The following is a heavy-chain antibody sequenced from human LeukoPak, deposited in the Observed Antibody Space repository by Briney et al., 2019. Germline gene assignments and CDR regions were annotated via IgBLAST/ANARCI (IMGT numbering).Heavy chain of an antibody. Sequence: SETLSLTCTVSGGSISSGSYYWSWIRQPAGKGLEWIGRIYTSGSTNYNPSLKSRVTISVDTSKNQFSLKLGSVTAADTAVYYCAKETRGPFDYWGQGTLVTVSS. D-gene: IGHD3-10*01. CDR3: AKETRGPFDY. V-gene: IGHV4-61*02. J-gene: IGHJ4*02. CDR1: GGSISSGSYY. CDR2: IYTSGST.